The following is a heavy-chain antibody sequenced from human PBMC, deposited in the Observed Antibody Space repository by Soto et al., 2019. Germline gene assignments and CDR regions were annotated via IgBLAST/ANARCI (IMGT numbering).Heavy chain of an antibody. Sequence: GGSLRLSCAASGFTFSTYDMNWVRQTPGRGLEWVAVIWHDGSNKYSDSVKGRFTISRDNSTNTLHLQMSSLRAEDTAVYYCAADIGVTRYINYWGQGTLVTVSS. CDR3: AADIGVTRYINY. CDR1: GFTFSTYD. D-gene: IGHD3-10*01. V-gene: IGHV3-33*01. CDR2: IWHDGSNK. J-gene: IGHJ4*02.